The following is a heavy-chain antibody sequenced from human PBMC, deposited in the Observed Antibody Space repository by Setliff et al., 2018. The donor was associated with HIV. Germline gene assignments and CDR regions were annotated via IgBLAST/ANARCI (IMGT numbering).Heavy chain of an antibody. CDR3: ARGEVAVDY. Sequence: ASVMVSCKASGYTFTNYAMHWVRQAPGQRLEWMGWINAGNGNIEYSQKFQGRVTISRDTSASTAYMELSSLRSEDTAVYYCARGEVAVDYWGQGTLVTVSS. CDR1: GYTFTNYA. CDR2: INAGNGNI. J-gene: IGHJ4*02. D-gene: IGHD5-12*01. V-gene: IGHV1-3*01.